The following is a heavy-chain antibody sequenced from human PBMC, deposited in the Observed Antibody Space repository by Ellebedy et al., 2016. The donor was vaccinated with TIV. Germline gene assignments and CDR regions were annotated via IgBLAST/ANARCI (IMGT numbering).Heavy chain of an antibody. J-gene: IGHJ1*01. D-gene: IGHD1-26*01. Sequence: GGSLRLSXAASGFTVSSNYMSWVRQAPGKGLEWVSVIYSGGSTYYVDSVKGRFTISRDNSKNTVYLQMYSLRAEDTAVYYCAREWEQHWGQGTLVTVSS. CDR1: GFTVSSNY. CDR3: AREWEQH. CDR2: IYSGGST. V-gene: IGHV3-53*01.